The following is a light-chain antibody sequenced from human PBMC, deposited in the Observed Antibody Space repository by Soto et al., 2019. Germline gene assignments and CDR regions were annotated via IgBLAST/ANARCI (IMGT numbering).Light chain of an antibody. Sequence: DILLTQTPLSLSVTPGQPASISCKSSQSLLHSDEKTYLNWYLQKSGQSPHLLSSEVSNRLSGVPERFSGSGSVTDFTLKISLVEAEDVVLYYYIQSIQVTLTLGRGTRQNIK. V-gene: IGKV2D-29*02. CDR1: QSLLHSDEKTY. CDR3: IQSIQVTLT. J-gene: IGKJ5*01. CDR2: EVS.